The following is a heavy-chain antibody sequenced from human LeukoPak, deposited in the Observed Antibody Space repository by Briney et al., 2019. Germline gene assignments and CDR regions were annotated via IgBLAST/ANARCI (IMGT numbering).Heavy chain of an antibody. J-gene: IGHJ3*02. Sequence: GGSLRLSCAASGFIFSSHGMRWVRQAPGKGLEWVAVILNDGSYKSYADSVKGRFTISRDNSKNTLYLQMNSLRPEDTAVYYCARDKPYSNGWWYDAFDIWGQGTMVTVSS. CDR3: ARDKPYSNGWWYDAFDI. CDR1: GFIFSSHG. V-gene: IGHV3-30*03. D-gene: IGHD6-19*01. CDR2: ILNDGSYK.